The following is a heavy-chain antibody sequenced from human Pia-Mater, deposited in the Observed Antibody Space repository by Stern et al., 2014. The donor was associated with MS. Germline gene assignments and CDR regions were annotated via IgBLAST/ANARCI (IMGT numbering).Heavy chain of an antibody. CDR3: ARDGRHTDNYGLDV. Sequence: VQLVESGAEVKKPGSSVKVSCKASGGTFNVYAINWLRQAPGQGLEWMGGIIPIFGTANYAQNFQGRVTITADESTRTSSMQLSSLRYDDTAVYYCARDGRHTDNYGLDVWGQGTTVTVSS. CDR1: GGTFNVYA. V-gene: IGHV1-69*01. CDR2: IIPIFGTA. D-gene: IGHD3-9*01. J-gene: IGHJ6*02.